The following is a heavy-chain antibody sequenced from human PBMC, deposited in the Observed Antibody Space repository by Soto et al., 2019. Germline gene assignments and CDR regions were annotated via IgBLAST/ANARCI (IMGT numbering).Heavy chain of an antibody. Sequence: SVKVSCKVSGGTFSSYAISWVRQAPGQGLEWMGGIIPIFGTANYAQKFQGRVTITADESTSTAYMELSSLRSEDTAVYYCHXTMVRGVTTGELPRFDPWGQGTLVTVSS. V-gene: IGHV1-69*13. J-gene: IGHJ5*02. CDR3: HXTMVRGVTTGELPRFDP. D-gene: IGHD3-10*01. CDR1: GGTFSSYA. CDR2: IIPIFGTA.